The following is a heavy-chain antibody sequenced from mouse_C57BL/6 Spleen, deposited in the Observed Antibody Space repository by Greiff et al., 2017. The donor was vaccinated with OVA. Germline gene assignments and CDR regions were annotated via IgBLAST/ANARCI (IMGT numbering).Heavy chain of an antibody. D-gene: IGHD3-3*01. V-gene: IGHV1-50*01. Sequence: QVQLQQPGAELVKPGASVKLSCKASGYTFTSYWMQWVKQRPGQGLEWIGEIDPSDSYTNYNQKFEGKATLTVDTSSSTAYMQLSSLTSEDSAVYYCARRANYFDYWGQGTTLTVSS. CDR1: GYTFTSYW. J-gene: IGHJ2*01. CDR2: IDPSDSYT. CDR3: ARRANYFDY.